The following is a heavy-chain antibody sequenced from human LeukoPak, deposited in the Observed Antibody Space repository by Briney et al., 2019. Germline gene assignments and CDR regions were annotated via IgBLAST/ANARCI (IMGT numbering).Heavy chain of an antibody. V-gene: IGHV4-34*01. CDR3: ARGKGDTAVVYFDY. CDR2: INHSGST. CDR1: GGSFSGYY. D-gene: IGHD5-18*01. Sequence: SETLSLTCAVYGGSFSGYYWSWIRQPPGRGLEWIGEINHSGSTNYNPSLKSRVTISVDTSKNQFSLKLSSVTAADTAVYYCARGKGDTAVVYFDYWGQGTLVTVSS. J-gene: IGHJ4*02.